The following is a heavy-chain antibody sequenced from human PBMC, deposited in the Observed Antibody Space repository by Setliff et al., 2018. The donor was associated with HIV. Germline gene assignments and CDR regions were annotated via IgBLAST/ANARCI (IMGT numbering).Heavy chain of an antibody. J-gene: IGHJ4*02. CDR1: GGSINSSLYY. V-gene: IGHV4-39*01. CDR2: MYYSGSI. Sequence: SETLSLTCTVSGGSINSSLYYWAWIRQPPGKGLEWIGNMYYSGSIFYKPSLKSRVIISVDTSNNQISLKLTSVTAADTAVYYCTIPASSLAPNWGRGTQVTVSS. CDR3: TIPASSLAPN.